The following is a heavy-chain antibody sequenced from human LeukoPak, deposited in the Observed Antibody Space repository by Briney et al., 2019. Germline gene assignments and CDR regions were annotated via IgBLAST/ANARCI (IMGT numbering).Heavy chain of an antibody. J-gene: IGHJ4*02. D-gene: IGHD6-13*01. CDR1: GGSISSSSYY. Sequence: PSETPSLTCNVSGGSISSSSYYWSWIRQPPGKGLEWIGEINHSGSTNYNPSLKSRVTISVDTSKNQFSLKLSSVTAADTAVYYCARVRITAGTSFDYWGQGTLVTVSS. CDR3: ARVRITAGTSFDY. V-gene: IGHV4-39*07. CDR2: INHSGST.